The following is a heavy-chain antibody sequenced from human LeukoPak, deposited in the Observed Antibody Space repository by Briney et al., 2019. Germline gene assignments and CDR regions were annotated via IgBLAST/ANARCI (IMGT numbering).Heavy chain of an antibody. Sequence: PGGSLRLSCAASGLTFSSHWMHWVRQAPGKGLVWVARTNGDGSSTNYADSVRGRFTISRDNAKNTVYLQMDSLRAEDTAVYYCASPNVGGFFDYWGQGTLVTVSS. CDR2: TNGDGSST. J-gene: IGHJ4*03. CDR1: GLTFSSHW. V-gene: IGHV3-74*01. D-gene: IGHD1-26*01. CDR3: ASPNVGGFFDY.